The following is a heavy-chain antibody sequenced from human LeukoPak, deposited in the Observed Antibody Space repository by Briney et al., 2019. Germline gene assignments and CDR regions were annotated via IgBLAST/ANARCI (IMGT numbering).Heavy chain of an antibody. CDR3: ARGDGRDGYKTVYYFDY. V-gene: IGHV3-21*01. CDR2: ISSSSSYI. Sequence: GGSLRLSCAASGFTFSSYSMNWVRQAPGKGLEWVSSISSSSSYIYYADSVKGRFTISRDNAKNSLYLQMNSLRAEDTAVYYCARGDGRDGYKTVYYFDYWGQGTLVTVSS. CDR1: GFTFSSYS. D-gene: IGHD5-24*01. J-gene: IGHJ4*02.